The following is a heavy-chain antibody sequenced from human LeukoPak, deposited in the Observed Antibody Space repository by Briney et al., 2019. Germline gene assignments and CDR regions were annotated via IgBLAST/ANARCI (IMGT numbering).Heavy chain of an antibody. V-gene: IGHV3-21*01. CDR1: GFTFSSYN. Sequence: PGGSLRLSCAASGFTFSSYNMNWVRQAPGKGLEWVSSISSGSNYICYADSVKGRFTISRDNAKNSLYLQMNSLRAEDTAVYFCARGTPTTRDFDYWGQGTLVTVSS. J-gene: IGHJ4*02. CDR2: ISSGSNYI. CDR3: ARGTPTTRDFDY. D-gene: IGHD4-11*01.